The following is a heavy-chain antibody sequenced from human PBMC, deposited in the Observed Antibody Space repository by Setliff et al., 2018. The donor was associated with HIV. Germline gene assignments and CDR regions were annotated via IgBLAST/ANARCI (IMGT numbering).Heavy chain of an antibody. D-gene: IGHD6-13*01. Sequence: GASVKVSCKASGYTFTSYYIHWVRQAPGQGLEWMGVITPRTGSTTYAQKFQGRVTMTRDTSASTAYMELSSLRSEDTAVYYCARLRQQLNAFDIWGQGTMVTVSS. CDR1: GYTFTSYY. J-gene: IGHJ3*02. CDR2: ITPRTGST. V-gene: IGHV1-46*01. CDR3: ARLRQQLNAFDI.